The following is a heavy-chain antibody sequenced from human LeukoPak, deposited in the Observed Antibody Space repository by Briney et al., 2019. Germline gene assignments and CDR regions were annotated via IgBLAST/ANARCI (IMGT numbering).Heavy chain of an antibody. J-gene: IGHJ4*02. Sequence: GASVKVSCKASGYTFTGYYMQWVRQAPGQGLEWMGWINPNSGGTDYAQKFQGRVTMTRDTSISTAHMELSRLRSDDTAVYYCARIYSGSYSTDDYWGQGTLVTVSS. D-gene: IGHD1-26*01. CDR1: GYTFTGYY. V-gene: IGHV1-2*02. CDR3: ARIYSGSYSTDDY. CDR2: INPNSGGT.